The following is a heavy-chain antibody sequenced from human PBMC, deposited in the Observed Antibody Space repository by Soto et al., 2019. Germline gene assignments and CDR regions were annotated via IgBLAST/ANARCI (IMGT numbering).Heavy chain of an antibody. D-gene: IGHD5-12*01. CDR3: ASPRSRWLLTLDY. CDR1: GFTFSSYE. CDR2: ISSSGSTI. Sequence: GGSLRLSCAASGFTFSSYEMNWVRQAPGKGLEWVSYISSSGSTIYYADSVKGRFTISRDNAKNSLYLQMNSLRAEDTAVYYCASPRSRWLLTLDYWGQGTLVTVSS. V-gene: IGHV3-48*03. J-gene: IGHJ4*02.